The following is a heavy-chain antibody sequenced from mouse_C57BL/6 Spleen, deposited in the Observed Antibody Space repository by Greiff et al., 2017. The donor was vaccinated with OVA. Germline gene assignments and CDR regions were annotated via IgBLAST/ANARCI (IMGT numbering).Heavy chain of an antibody. CDR2: ISYDGSN. CDR1: GYSITSGYY. J-gene: IGHJ1*03. V-gene: IGHV3-6*01. CDR3: ARGYGKGYFDV. Sequence: EVKLQESGPGLVKPSQSLSLTCSVTGYSITSGYYWNWIRQFPGNKLEWMGYISYDGSNNYNPSLKNRISITRDTSKNQFFLKLNSVTTEDTATYYCARGYGKGYFDVWGTGTTVTVSS. D-gene: IGHD2-10*02.